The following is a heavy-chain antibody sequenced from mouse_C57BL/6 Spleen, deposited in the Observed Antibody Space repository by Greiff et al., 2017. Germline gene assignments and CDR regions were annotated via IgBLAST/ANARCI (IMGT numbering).Heavy chain of an antibody. Sequence: EVQRVESGGGLVKPGGSLKLSCAASGFTFSDYGMHWVRQAPEKGLEWVAYISSGSSNTYYADTVKGRFTISRDNAKNTLFLQMSSLRSEDTAMYYCARHGVKAKYFDLWGQGNGPSVS. CDR1: GFTFSDYG. J-gene: IGHJ2*03. CDR3: ARHGVKAKYFDL. D-gene: IGHD2-2*01. CDR2: ISSGSSNT. V-gene: IGHV5-17*01.